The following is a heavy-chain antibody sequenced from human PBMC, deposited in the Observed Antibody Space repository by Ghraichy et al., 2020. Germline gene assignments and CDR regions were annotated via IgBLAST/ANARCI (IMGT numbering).Heavy chain of an antibody. D-gene: IGHD6-19*01. J-gene: IGHJ4*02. Sequence: ETLSLTCDASGFTFSDYWMHWVRQAPGKGLVWVSRADEGARITDYADSVRGRFTISRDNAKNTLYLHMNSLRVEDTAMYFCVRDLAGRGGYWGQGTLVTVSS. CDR3: VRDLAGRGGY. V-gene: IGHV3-74*01. CDR1: GFTFSDYW. CDR2: ADEGARIT.